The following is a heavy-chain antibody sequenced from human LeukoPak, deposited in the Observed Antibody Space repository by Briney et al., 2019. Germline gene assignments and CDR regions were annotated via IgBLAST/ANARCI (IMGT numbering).Heavy chain of an antibody. CDR3: ARTETTVTTFVGYYYYYYMDV. V-gene: IGHV1-69*06. D-gene: IGHD4-11*01. J-gene: IGHJ6*03. Sequence: ASVKVSCKASGYTFTSYGISWVRQAPGQGLEWMGGIIPIFGTANYAQKFQGRVTITADKSTSTAHMELSSLRSEDTAVYYCARTETTVTTFVGYYYYYYMDVWGKGTTVTVSS. CDR2: IIPIFGTA. CDR1: GYTFTSYG.